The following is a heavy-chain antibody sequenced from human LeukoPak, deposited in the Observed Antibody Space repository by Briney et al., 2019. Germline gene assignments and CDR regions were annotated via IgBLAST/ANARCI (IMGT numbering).Heavy chain of an antibody. CDR2: IKSDGRT. CDR3: ARAPSEIGGYYPEYFRH. Sequence: GGSPRLSYAAAGFTFSNYWMHWVRQAPGKGLVWVSRIKSDGRTNYADSVKGRFTISRDNAKNTVSLQMNSLRAEDTGVYYCARAPSEIGGYYPEYFRHWGQGTLVTVSS. J-gene: IGHJ1*01. D-gene: IGHD3-22*01. V-gene: IGHV3-74*01. CDR1: GFTFSNYW.